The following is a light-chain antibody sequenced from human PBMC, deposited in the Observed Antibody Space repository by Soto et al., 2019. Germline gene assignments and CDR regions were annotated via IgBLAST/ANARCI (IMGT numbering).Light chain of an antibody. CDR2: GAS. CDR1: QSVSSNF. J-gene: IGKJ1*01. CDR3: QQYDSSSLT. V-gene: IGKV3-20*01. Sequence: EIVLTQSPGTLSLSPGEGATLSCRASQSVSSNFLVWYQQKPGQAPRLIIYGASNRATGIPERFSGSGSGTDVTLTISRLEPEDFAVYYCQQYDSSSLTFGQGTKVEIK.